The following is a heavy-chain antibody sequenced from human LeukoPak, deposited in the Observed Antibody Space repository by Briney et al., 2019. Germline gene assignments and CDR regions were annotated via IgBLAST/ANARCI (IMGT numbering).Heavy chain of an antibody. V-gene: IGHV4-34*01. CDR3: ARVRRFLEWLLYPNLHYYYMDV. J-gene: IGHJ6*03. Sequence: ASETLSLTCAVFGGSFSGYYWNWIRQPPGKGLEWIGQINHSGSTNYNPSLKSRVTISVDTSKNQFSLKLSSVTAADTAVYYCARVRRFLEWLLYPNLHYYYMDVWGKGTTVTVSS. CDR2: INHSGST. CDR1: GGSFSGYY. D-gene: IGHD3-3*01.